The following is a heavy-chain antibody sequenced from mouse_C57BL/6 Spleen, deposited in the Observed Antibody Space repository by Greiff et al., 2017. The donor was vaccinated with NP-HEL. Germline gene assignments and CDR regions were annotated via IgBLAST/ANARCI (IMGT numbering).Heavy chain of an antibody. D-gene: IGHD2-4*01. Sequence: VQLQQSGAELVKPGASVKLSCKASGYTFTSYWMQWVKQRPGQGLEWIGEIDPSDSYTNYNQKFKGKATLTVDTSSSTAYMQLSSLTSEDSAVYYCARVGYYDYDVPFAYWGQGTLVTVSA. CDR1: GYTFTSYW. V-gene: IGHV1-50*01. CDR3: ARVGYYDYDVPFAY. J-gene: IGHJ3*01. CDR2: IDPSDSYT.